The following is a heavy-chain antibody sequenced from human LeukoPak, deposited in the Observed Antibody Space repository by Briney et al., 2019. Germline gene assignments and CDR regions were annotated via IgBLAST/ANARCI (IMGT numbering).Heavy chain of an antibody. D-gene: IGHD2-2*01. J-gene: IGHJ4*02. CDR2: ISGSGGST. CDR3: AKIEVPTSIYY. Sequence: GGSLRLSCAASEFTFSGYAMSWVRQAPGKGLEWVSAISGSGGSTYYADSVKGRFTISRDNSKNTLYLQMNSLRAEDTAVYYCAKIEVPTSIYYWGQGTLVTVSS. CDR1: EFTFSGYA. V-gene: IGHV3-23*01.